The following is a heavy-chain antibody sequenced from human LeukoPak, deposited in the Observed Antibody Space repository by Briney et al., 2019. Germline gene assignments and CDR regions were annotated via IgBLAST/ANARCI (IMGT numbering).Heavy chain of an antibody. V-gene: IGHV1-18*01. CDR2: ISAYNGNT. J-gene: IGHJ5*02. Sequence: GASVKVSCKASGYTLTSYGTGWGGKALGQGLRWMGWISAYNGNTNYAQKLQGRVTMTTDTSTSTAYMELRSLRSDDTAVYYCARAVFHWFDPWGQGTLVTVSS. D-gene: IGHD3-3*01. CDR1: GYTLTSYG. CDR3: ARAVFHWFDP.